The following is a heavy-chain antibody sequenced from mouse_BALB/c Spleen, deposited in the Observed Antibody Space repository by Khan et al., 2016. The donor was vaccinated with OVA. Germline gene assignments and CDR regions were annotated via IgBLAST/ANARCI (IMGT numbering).Heavy chain of an antibody. CDR3: TRSSDYGSSWYFDV. CDR1: GYTFTSFW. V-gene: IGHV1-5*01. J-gene: IGHJ1*01. CDR2: FNPGTSDS. D-gene: IGHD1-1*01. Sequence: VQLKESGTELARPGTSVKMSCRASGYTFTSFWMHWVQQRPGQGLEWIGAFNPGTSDSTYNQKFKGKAKLTAVTSASAAYMKVNSRPHEDPAVYYCTRSSDYGSSWYFDVWGAGTTVTVSS.